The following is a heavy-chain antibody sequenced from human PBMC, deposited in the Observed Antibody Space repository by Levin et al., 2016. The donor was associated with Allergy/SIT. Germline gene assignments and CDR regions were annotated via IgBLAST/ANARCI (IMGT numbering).Heavy chain of an antibody. D-gene: IGHD7-27*01. V-gene: IGHV3-53*01. CDR2: IYSGGST. J-gene: IGHJ3*02. Sequence: WIRQPPGKGLEWVSVIYSGGSTYYADSVKGRFTISRDNSKNTLYLQMNSLRAEDTAVYYCARDPSTGDQNHDAFDIWGQGTMVTVSS. CDR3: ARDPSTGDQNHDAFDI.